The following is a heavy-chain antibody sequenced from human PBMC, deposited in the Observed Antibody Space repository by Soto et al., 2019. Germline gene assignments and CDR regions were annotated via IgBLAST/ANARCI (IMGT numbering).Heavy chain of an antibody. CDR1: GFTFSSHW. CDR3: ARRPIYCTSTSCYPRFFDY. J-gene: IGHJ4*02. Sequence: PGGSLRLSCAASGFTFSSHWMSWVRQAPGKGLEWVANIKQDGSEKYYVDSVKGRFIISRDNARNSLHLQMNSLRAEDTAIYYCARRPIYCTSTSCYPRFFDYWGRGTLVTVSS. CDR2: IKQDGSEK. D-gene: IGHD2-2*01. V-gene: IGHV3-7*03.